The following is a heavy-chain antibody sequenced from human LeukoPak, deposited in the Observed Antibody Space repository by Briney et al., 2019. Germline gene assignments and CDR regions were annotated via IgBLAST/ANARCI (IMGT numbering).Heavy chain of an antibody. CDR1: GGSISSSSYY. J-gene: IGHJ3*02. CDR2: IYYSGST. V-gene: IGHV4-39*07. Sequence: KPSETLSLTCTVSGGSISSSSYYWGWIRQPPGKGLEWIGSIYYSGSTYYNPSLKSRVTISVDTSKNQFSLKLSSVTAADTAVYYCARDRGVGSSWPSDAFDIWGQGTMVTVSS. D-gene: IGHD6-13*01. CDR3: ARDRGVGSSWPSDAFDI.